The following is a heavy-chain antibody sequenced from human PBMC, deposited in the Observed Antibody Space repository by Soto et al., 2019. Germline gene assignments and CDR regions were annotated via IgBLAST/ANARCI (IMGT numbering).Heavy chain of an antibody. D-gene: IGHD6-13*01. CDR2: INPNSGGT. V-gene: IGHV1-2*02. Sequence: GASVKVSCKASGYTFTGYYMHWVRQAPGQGLEWMGWINPNSGGTNYAQKFQGRVTMTRDTSISTAYMEPSRLRSDDTAVYYCAQDPSSSWYSYFQHWGQGTLVTVSS. CDR1: GYTFTGYY. CDR3: AQDPSSSWYSYFQH. J-gene: IGHJ1*01.